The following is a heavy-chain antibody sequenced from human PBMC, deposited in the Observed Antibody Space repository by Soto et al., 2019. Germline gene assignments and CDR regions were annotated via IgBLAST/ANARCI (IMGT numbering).Heavy chain of an antibody. J-gene: IGHJ3*02. D-gene: IGHD3-10*01. V-gene: IGHV4-39*01. CDR2: IYYSGST. Sequence: SETLSLTCTVPGGSISSSSYYWGWIRQPPGKGLEWIGSIYYSGSTYYNPSLKSRVTISVDTSKNQFSLKLSSVTAADTAVYYCAKGGSGSYSNAFDIWGQGTMVTVSS. CDR3: AKGGSGSYSNAFDI. CDR1: GGSISSSSYY.